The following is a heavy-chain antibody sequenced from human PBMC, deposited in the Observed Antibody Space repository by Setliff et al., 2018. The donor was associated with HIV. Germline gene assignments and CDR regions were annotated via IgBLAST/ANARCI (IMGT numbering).Heavy chain of an antibody. Sequence: KTSETLSLTCAVYGGSFSGYCWSWIRQPPGKGLEWIGEIQHSGRTNYNPSLKSRVTISVDTSKNQFSLKLSSVTAADTAVYYCARGAELLWFGELHNIPYFDYWGQGALVTVSS. CDR1: GGSFSGYC. J-gene: IGHJ4*02. CDR3: ARGAELLWFGELHNIPYFDY. V-gene: IGHV4-34*01. D-gene: IGHD3-10*01. CDR2: IQHSGRT.